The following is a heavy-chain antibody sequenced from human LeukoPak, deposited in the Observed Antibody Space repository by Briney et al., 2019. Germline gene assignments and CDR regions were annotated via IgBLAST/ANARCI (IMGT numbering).Heavy chain of an antibody. CDR1: GGSISTYY. Sequence: PSETLSLTCTVSGGSISTYYWSWIRQPAGKGLEWIGRIQSSGTTHYNPSLRSRVTLSIDTSKNQFSLKLSSVTAADTAVYYCGRLNLPAVSGAFDYWGQGTLVTVSS. J-gene: IGHJ4*02. V-gene: IGHV4-4*07. D-gene: IGHD2-2*01. CDR2: IQSSGTT. CDR3: GRLNLPAVSGAFDY.